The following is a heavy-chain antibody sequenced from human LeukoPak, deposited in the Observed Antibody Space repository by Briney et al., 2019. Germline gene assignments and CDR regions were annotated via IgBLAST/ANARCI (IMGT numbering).Heavy chain of an antibody. Sequence: GASVKVSCKASGYTFTSYDINWVRQATGQGLEWMGWMNPNSGNTGYAQKFQGRVTMTTDTSTSTAYMELRSLRFDDTAVYYCARDAEITIFGVVITRYYYYGMDVWGQGTTVTVSS. J-gene: IGHJ6*02. CDR2: MNPNSGNT. CDR3: ARDAEITIFGVVITRYYYYGMDV. CDR1: GYTFTSYD. V-gene: IGHV1-8*01. D-gene: IGHD3-3*01.